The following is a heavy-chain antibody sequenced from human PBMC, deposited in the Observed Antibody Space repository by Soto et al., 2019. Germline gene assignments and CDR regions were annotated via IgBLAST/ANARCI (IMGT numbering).Heavy chain of an antibody. Sequence: QVQLQESGPGLVKASDTLSLNCAVSGDSVIPGSWWGWIRQPPGKGLEWIGYIYHRGNTFYNPSLQSRVTMSVDTSKNQFSLNLSSVTAADTALYYCARYFCTYTTCKGEFDYWGQGTLVSVSS. D-gene: IGHD3-16*01. CDR1: GDSVIPGSW. J-gene: IGHJ4*02. CDR3: ARYFCTYTTCKGEFDY. V-gene: IGHV4-28*01. CDR2: IYHRGNT.